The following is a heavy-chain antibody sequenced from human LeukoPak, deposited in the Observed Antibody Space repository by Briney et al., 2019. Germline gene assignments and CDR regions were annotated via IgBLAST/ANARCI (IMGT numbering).Heavy chain of an antibody. Sequence: SETLSLTCAVYGGSCSGYYWSWIRQPPGKGLEWIGEINHSGSTNYNPSLKSRVTISVDTSKNQFSLKLSSVTAADTAVYYCARGRGGSRPTRHFDYWGQGTLVTVSS. J-gene: IGHJ4*02. CDR2: INHSGST. CDR1: GGSCSGYY. CDR3: ARGRGGSRPTRHFDY. D-gene: IGHD1-26*01. V-gene: IGHV4-34*01.